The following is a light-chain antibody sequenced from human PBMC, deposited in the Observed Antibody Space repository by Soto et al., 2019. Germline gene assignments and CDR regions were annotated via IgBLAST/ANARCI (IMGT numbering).Light chain of an antibody. J-gene: IGKJ1*01. Sequence: EIVLTQSPGNLSLSPGERATLSCRASQSVSSSYLAWYQQKPGQAPRLLIYGASSMATGLTDRFSGSGSGTDFTLTISRLEPEDFAVYYCQPYGSSPPTFGQGTKVEIK. CDR3: QPYGSSPPT. V-gene: IGKV3-20*01. CDR1: QSVSSSY. CDR2: GAS.